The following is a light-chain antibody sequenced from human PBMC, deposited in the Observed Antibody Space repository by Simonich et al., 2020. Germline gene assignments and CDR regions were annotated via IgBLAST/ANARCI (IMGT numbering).Light chain of an antibody. Sequence: QSALTQPRSVSGSPGQSVTISCTGTSSDVGGYNYVSWYQQHPGKAPNLMIYWVSKRPSGVPDRFSGSKSANTASLTVSGLQAEDEADYYCSSYAGSNNYVFGTGTKVTVL. CDR1: SSDVGGYNY. CDR2: WVS. J-gene: IGLJ1*01. CDR3: SSYAGSNNYV. V-gene: IGLV2-8*01.